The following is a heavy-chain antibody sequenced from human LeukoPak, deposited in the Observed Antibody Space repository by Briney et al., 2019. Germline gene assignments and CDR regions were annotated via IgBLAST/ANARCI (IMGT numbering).Heavy chain of an antibody. Sequence: GESLKISCKGSGYSFTSYWISWVRPMPGKGLEWMGRIDPSDSYTNYSPSFQGHVTISADKSISTAYLQWSSLKASDTAMYYCARFTVYDYVWGSYRYPDVDYWGQGTLVTVSS. CDR2: IDPSDSYT. CDR1: GYSFTSYW. CDR3: ARFTVYDYVWGSYRYPDVDY. V-gene: IGHV5-10-1*01. J-gene: IGHJ4*02. D-gene: IGHD3-16*02.